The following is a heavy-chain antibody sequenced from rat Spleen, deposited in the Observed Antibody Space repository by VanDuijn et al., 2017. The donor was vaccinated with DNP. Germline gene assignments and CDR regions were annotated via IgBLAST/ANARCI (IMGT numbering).Heavy chain of an antibody. V-gene: IGHV4-2*01. D-gene: IGHD1-11*01. J-gene: IGHJ2*01. CDR3: ARGPNYGGYADYFDY. CDR1: GFNFYDYW. CDR2: INKDSSTI. Sequence: EVKLVEYGGGLVQPGRSLKLSCAASGFNFYDYWMGWVRQAPGKGLEWIGQINKDSSTITYIPSLKDKFTISRDNDQNTLYLQMSKLGSEDTAIYYCARGPNYGGYADYFDYWGQGVMVTVSS.